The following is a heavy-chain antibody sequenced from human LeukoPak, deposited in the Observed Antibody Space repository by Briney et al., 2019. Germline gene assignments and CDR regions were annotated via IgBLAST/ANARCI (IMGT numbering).Heavy chain of an antibody. J-gene: IGHJ4*02. CDR3: ARTYYYGSGSYFHFDY. CDR1: GGTFSSYA. D-gene: IGHD3-10*01. CDR2: ISAYNGNT. V-gene: IGHV1-18*01. Sequence: ASVKVSCKASGGTFSSYAISWVRQAPGQGLEWMGWISAYNGNTNYAQKLQGRVTMTTDTSTSTAYMELRSLRSDDTAVYYCARTYYYGSGSYFHFDYWGQGTLVTVSS.